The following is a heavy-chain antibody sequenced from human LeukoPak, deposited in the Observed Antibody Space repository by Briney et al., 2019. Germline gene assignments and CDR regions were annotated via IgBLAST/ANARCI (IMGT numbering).Heavy chain of an antibody. CDR2: INPNSGGT. V-gene: IGHV1-2*06. CDR3: AREEDLVYVIPSGY. J-gene: IGHJ4*02. D-gene: IGHD2-8*01. Sequence: ASVKVSCKASGGTFSSYAISWVRQAPGQGLEWMGRINPNSGGTNYAQKFQGRVTMTRDTSISTAYMELSRLRSDDTAVYYCAREEDLVYVIPSGYWGQGTLVTVSS. CDR1: GGTFSSYA.